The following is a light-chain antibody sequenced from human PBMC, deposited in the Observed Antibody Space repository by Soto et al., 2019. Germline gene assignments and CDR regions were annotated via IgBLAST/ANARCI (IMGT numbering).Light chain of an antibody. J-gene: IGKJ5*01. Sequence: DLQMTQSPSSLSASVGDRVTITCRASQSISSYLNWFQHKPGTAPKLLIYGASSLQSGVPSRFSGSGSGTDFTLTISSLQPEDFTTYYCQQSYSTPITFGQGTRLEIK. CDR3: QQSYSTPIT. CDR2: GAS. CDR1: QSISSY. V-gene: IGKV1-39*01.